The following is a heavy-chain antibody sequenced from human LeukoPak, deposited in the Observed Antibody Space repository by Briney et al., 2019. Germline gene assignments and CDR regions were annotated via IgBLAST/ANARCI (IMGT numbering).Heavy chain of an antibody. Sequence: ASVQVSCKASGYTFTSYDINWVRQATGQGLEWMGWMNPNSGNTGYAQKFQGRVTMTRNTSISTAYMELSSLRSEDTAVYYCARDPRITIFGVVHYYYGMDVWGQGTTVTVSS. CDR2: MNPNSGNT. D-gene: IGHD3-3*01. V-gene: IGHV1-8*01. J-gene: IGHJ6*02. CDR1: GYTFTSYD. CDR3: ARDPRITIFGVVHYYYGMDV.